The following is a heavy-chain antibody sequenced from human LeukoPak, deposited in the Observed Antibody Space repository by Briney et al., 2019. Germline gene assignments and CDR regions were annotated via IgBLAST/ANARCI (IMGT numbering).Heavy chain of an antibody. J-gene: IGHJ4*02. V-gene: IGHV1-2*02. D-gene: IGHD1-7*01. Sequence: ASVSVSFGASGYTFTVYYMQGVRQAPGQGREWMGWINPNSVGTNYAQKFQGRVTMTRGTSISTAYMELSRLRSDDTAVYYCARVGWNYVYWGQGTLVTVSS. CDR1: GYTFTVYY. CDR3: ARVGWNYVY. CDR2: INPNSVGT.